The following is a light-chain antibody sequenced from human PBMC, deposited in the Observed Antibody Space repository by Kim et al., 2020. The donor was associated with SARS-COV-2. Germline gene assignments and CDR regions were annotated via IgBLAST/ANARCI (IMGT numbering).Light chain of an antibody. Sequence: SVKLTCNLSSGHSSDAIAWHQQQPEKGPRYLMKLNSDGSHSKGDGIPDRFSGSSSGAERYLTISSLQSEDEADYYCQTWGTGIRVFGGGTQLTVL. CDR2: LNSDGSH. J-gene: IGLJ3*02. CDR3: QTWGTGIRV. V-gene: IGLV4-69*01. CDR1: SGHSSDA.